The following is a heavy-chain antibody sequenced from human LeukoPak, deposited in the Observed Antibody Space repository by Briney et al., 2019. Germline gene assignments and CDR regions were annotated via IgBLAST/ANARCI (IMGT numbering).Heavy chain of an antibody. Sequence: GGSLRLSCAASGFTFSSYGMHWVRQAPGKGLEWVAFIRYDGSNKYYADSVKGRFTISRDNSKNTLYLQMNSLRAEDTAVYYCAKEYPLEQWLVLPTCLDYWGQGTLVTVSS. V-gene: IGHV3-30*02. CDR3: AKEYPLEQWLVLPTCLDY. CDR2: IRYDGSNK. CDR1: GFTFSSYG. D-gene: IGHD6-19*01. J-gene: IGHJ4*02.